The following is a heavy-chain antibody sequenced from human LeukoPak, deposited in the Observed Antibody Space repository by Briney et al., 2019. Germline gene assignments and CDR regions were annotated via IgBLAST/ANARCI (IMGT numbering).Heavy chain of an antibody. D-gene: IGHD3-16*02. CDR1: GFTFSSYS. CDR2: ISSSSSYI. CDR3: ARDPDYVWGSYRYPYYFDY. V-gene: IGHV3-21*01. J-gene: IGHJ4*02. Sequence: GGSLRLSCAASGFTFSSYSMNWVRQAPGKGLEWVSSISSSSSYIYYADSVKGRFTISRDNAKNSLYLQMNSLRAEDTAVYYCARDPDYVWGSYRYPYYFDYWGQGTLVTVSS.